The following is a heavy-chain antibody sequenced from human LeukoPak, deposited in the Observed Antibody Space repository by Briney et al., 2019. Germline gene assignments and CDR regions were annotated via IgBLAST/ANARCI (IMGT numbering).Heavy chain of an antibody. CDR3: ARHAKAYGSSCDY. D-gene: IGHD6-13*01. CDR2: IDPSDSYT. J-gene: IGHJ4*02. CDR1: GYSFTTYW. V-gene: IGHV5-10-1*01. Sequence: GESLRISFKGSGYSFTTYWISWVRQMPGKGLEWMGRIDPSDSYTNYSPSFQGHVTISADKSFSTAYLQWTSLKASDTAMYYCARHAKAYGSSCDYWGQGTLVTVSS.